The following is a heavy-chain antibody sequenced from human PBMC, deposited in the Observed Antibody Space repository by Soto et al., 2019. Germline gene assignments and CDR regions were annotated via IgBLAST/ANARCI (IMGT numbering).Heavy chain of an antibody. V-gene: IGHV3-21*01. CDR2: ISSSSSYI. J-gene: IGHJ6*03. CDR3: ARPGHYYYYYMDV. Sequence: EVQLVESGGGLVKPGGSLRLSCAASGFTFSSYSMNWVRQAPGKGLEWVSSISSSSSYIYYADSVKGRFTISRDNAKNSLYLQQNSLRAEDTAVYYCARPGHYYYYYMDVWGKGTTVTVSS. CDR1: GFTFSSYS.